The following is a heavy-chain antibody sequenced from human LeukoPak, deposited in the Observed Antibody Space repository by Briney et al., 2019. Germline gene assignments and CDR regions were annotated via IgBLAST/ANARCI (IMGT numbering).Heavy chain of an antibody. Sequence: ASVKVSCKASGGTFSSYAISWVRQAPGQGLEWMGRIIPILGIANYAQKFQGRVTITADKSTSTAYMELSSLRSEDTAVYYCARDEGSSGWYDTYHFDYWGQGTLVTVSS. V-gene: IGHV1-69*04. D-gene: IGHD6-19*01. CDR2: IIPILGIA. J-gene: IGHJ4*02. CDR1: GGTFSSYA. CDR3: ARDEGSSGWYDTYHFDY.